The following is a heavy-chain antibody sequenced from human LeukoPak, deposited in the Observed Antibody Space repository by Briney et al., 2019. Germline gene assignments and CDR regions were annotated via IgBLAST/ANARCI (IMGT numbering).Heavy chain of an antibody. J-gene: IGHJ3*02. CDR3: ARAIYSKYDAFDI. CDR2: ISTSNGNT. Sequence: ASVKVSCKASGYTFTNFGINWVRQAPGQGLEWMGWISTSNGNTDYAQKLQGRVTMTTDASTSTAYMELRSLRSDDTAVYYCARAIYSKYDAFDIWGQGTMVTVSS. V-gene: IGHV1-18*01. CDR1: GYTFTNFG. D-gene: IGHD4-11*01.